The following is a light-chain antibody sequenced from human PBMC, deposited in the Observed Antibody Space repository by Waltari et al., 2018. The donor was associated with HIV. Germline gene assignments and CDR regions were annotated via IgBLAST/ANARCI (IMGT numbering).Light chain of an antibody. Sequence: LVLPQSPATLSASPGQRATRSSRASQGVSFNLAWSQQKPGQAPRLLIHGASTRATDIPARFSGSGAGTEFTLTINSLQSEDFAVYYCQQYHKWPRISFGPGTKVDI. V-gene: IGKV3-15*01. J-gene: IGKJ3*01. CDR2: GAS. CDR1: QGVSFN. CDR3: QQYHKWPRIS.